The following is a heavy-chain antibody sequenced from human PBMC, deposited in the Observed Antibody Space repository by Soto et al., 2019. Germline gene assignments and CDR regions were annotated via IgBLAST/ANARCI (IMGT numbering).Heavy chain of an antibody. CDR3: ARHYYYGSGSYNYYYGMDV. CDR2: INPNSGGT. V-gene: IGHV1-2*02. D-gene: IGHD3-10*01. CDR1: GYTFTGYY. J-gene: IGHJ6*02. Sequence: GASVKVSCKASGYTFTGYYMHWVRPAPGQGLEWMGWINPNSGGTNYAQKFQGRVTMTRDTSISTAYMELSRLRSGDTAVYYCARHYYYGSGSYNYYYGMDVWGQGTTVTVSS.